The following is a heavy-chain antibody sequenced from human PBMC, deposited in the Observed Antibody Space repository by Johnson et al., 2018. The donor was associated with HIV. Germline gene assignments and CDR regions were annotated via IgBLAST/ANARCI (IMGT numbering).Heavy chain of an antibody. CDR1: GFTFSRYG. J-gene: IGHJ3*02. D-gene: IGHD6-19*01. Sequence: QVLLVESGGGVVQPGGSLRLSCVASGFTFSRYGMHWVRQAPGKGLEWVAFIPNDGSNEYYADSVKGRFTISRDNSENTLYLQMNSLRAEDTAVCYCAKRVSGWNFGVDAFDIWGQGTMVTVSS. V-gene: IGHV3-30*02. CDR3: AKRVSGWNFGVDAFDI. CDR2: IPNDGSNE.